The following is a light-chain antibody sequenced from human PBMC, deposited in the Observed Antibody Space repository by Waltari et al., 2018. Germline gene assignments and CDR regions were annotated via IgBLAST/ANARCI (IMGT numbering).Light chain of an antibody. Sequence: DIVMTQSPDSLAVSLGERATINCKSSQSVLYSSNNKNYLGWYQHEPGQPPKLLIYWASTRESGVPDRFSGSGSGTDFTLTISSLQAEDVAVYYCQQYYSIPYTFGQGTKLEIK. CDR1: QSVLYSSNNKNY. V-gene: IGKV4-1*01. J-gene: IGKJ2*01. CDR2: WAS. CDR3: QQYYSIPYT.